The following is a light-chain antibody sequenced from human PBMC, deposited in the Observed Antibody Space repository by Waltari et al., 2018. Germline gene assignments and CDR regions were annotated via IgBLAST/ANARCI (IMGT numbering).Light chain of an antibody. Sequence: EIVLTQSPGTLSLSPGERATLSCRASQSVTSSYLAWYQQKPDQAPRLLIYGASSRATGSPDRVSGSGSVTDFTLTISRLEPEDFAVYYCQQYSTSWTFGQGTKVEIK. CDR1: QSVTSSY. CDR3: QQYSTSWT. V-gene: IGKV3-20*01. J-gene: IGKJ1*01. CDR2: GAS.